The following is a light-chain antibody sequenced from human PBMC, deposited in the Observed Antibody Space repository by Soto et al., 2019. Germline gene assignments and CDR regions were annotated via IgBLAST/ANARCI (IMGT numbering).Light chain of an antibody. J-gene: IGLJ3*02. V-gene: IGLV1-44*01. CDR1: ASNIGRNT. CDR2: SDN. CDR3: SVWDDSLNGPV. Sequence: QSVLTQPPSASGTPGQRVTISCSGGASNIGRNTVNWYQGLPGTAPKLLISSDNKRPSGVPDRFSGSKSGTSASLAISGLQSEDEADYYCSVWDDSLNGPVFGGGTKLTVL.